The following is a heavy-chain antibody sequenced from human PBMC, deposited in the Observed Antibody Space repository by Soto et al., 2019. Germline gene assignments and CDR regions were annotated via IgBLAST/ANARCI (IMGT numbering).Heavy chain of an antibody. CDR2: ISSTTHYI. CDR1: VFTGTRYS. J-gene: IGHJ4*02. V-gene: IGHV3-21*06. CDR3: ARESEDLTSNFDY. Sequence: GGSLRRAGAASVFTGTRYSMNGVRQAPGKGLEWVSSISSTTHYIYYGDSMKGRFTISRDNAKNSLYLEMNSLRAEDTAVYYCARESEDLTSNFDYWGQGTLVTVSS.